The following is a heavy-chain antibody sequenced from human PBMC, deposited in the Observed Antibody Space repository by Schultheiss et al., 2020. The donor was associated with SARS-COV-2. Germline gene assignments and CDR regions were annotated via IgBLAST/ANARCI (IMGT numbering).Heavy chain of an antibody. J-gene: IGHJ4*02. CDR1: GGSISSGDYY. CDR2: IYYSGST. D-gene: IGHD1-26*01. Sequence: SQTLSLTCAVSGGSISSGDYYWSWIRQPPGKGLEWIGYIYYSGSTNYNPSLKSRVTISVDTSKNQFSLKLSSVTAADTAVYYCARGVGATGYFDYWGQGTLVTVSS. V-gene: IGHV4-30-4*01. CDR3: ARGVGATGYFDY.